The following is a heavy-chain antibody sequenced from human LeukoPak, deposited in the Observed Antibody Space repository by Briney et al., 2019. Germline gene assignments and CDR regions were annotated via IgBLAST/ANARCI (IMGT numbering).Heavy chain of an antibody. J-gene: IGHJ6*02. D-gene: IGHD6-13*01. CDR2: IIPIFGTA. V-gene: IGHV1-69*01. Sequence: GSSVKVSCKASGGTFSSYAISWVRQAPGQGLEWMGGIIPIFGTANYAQKIQGRVTITADESTSTAYMELSSLRSEDTAVYYCAGAGYSSSWPENYYYYGMDVWGQGTTVTVSS. CDR1: GGTFSSYA. CDR3: AGAGYSSSWPENYYYYGMDV.